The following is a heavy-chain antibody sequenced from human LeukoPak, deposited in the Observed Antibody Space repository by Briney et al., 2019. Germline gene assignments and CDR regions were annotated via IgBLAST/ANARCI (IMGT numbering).Heavy chain of an antibody. Sequence: GGSLRLSCAASGFTFSSYAMHWVRQAPGKGLEWVAFIRYDGRNKYYADSVKGRFTISRDNSKNTLYLQMNSLRAEDTAVYYCAKRGNDYVWGSYHSYYFDYWGQGTLVTVSS. CDR2: IRYDGRNK. CDR1: GFTFSSYA. CDR3: AKRGNDYVWGSYHSYYFDY. J-gene: IGHJ4*02. D-gene: IGHD3-16*02. V-gene: IGHV3-30*02.